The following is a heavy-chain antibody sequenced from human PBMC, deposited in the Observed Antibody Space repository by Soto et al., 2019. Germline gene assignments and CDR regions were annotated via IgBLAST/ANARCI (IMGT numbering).Heavy chain of an antibody. J-gene: IGHJ6*03. V-gene: IGHV3-20*01. CDR3: ARVTAGYSYGSHGPNYYYYYMDV. CDR2: INWNGGST. Sequence: GGSLRLSCAASGFTFDDYGMSWVRQAPGKGLEWVSGINWNGGSTGYADSVKGRFTISRDNAKNSLYLQMNSLRAEDTALYHCARVTAGYSYGSHGPNYYYYYMDVWGKGTTVTVSS. CDR1: GFTFDDYG. D-gene: IGHD5-18*01.